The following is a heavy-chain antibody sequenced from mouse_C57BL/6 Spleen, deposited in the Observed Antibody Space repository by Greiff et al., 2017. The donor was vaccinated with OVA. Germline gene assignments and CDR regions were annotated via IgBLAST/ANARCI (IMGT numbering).Heavy chain of an antibody. D-gene: IGHD1-1*01. Sequence: VQLQQSGPELVKPGASVKISCKASGYTFTDYYMNWVKQSHGKSLEWIGDINPNNGGTSYNQKFKGKATLTVDKSSSTAYMELRSLTSEDSAVYYCARALRDYYAMDYWGQGTSVTVSS. CDR3: ARALRDYYAMDY. V-gene: IGHV1-26*01. CDR1: GYTFTDYY. CDR2: INPNNGGT. J-gene: IGHJ4*01.